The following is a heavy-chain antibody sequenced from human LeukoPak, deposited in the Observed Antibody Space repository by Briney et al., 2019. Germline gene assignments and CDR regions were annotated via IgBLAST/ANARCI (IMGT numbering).Heavy chain of an antibody. Sequence: ASVKVSCKASGYTFTGYYIHWVRQAPGQGLEWMGWINPNSGGTDYAQKFQGRVTMTRDTSISTAYMELSRLRSDDTAVYYCARGGAVQLERRHYYYYMDVWGKGTTVTISS. CDR3: ARGGAVQLERRHYYYYMDV. V-gene: IGHV1-2*02. CDR2: INPNSGGT. J-gene: IGHJ6*03. CDR1: GYTFTGYY. D-gene: IGHD1-1*01.